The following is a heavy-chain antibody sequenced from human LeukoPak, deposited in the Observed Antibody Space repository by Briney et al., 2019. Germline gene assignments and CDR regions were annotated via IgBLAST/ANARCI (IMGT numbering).Heavy chain of an antibody. V-gene: IGHV3-53*01. CDR3: AKDPRSRAAPQYYFDY. J-gene: IGHJ4*02. D-gene: IGHD5/OR15-5a*01. Sequence: GGSLRLSCAGSGFTVSSKYMSWVRQAPGKGLEWVSIIYSGGSTYYADSVKGRFTISRDNSKNTLYLQMNSLRAEDTAVYYCAKDPRSRAAPQYYFDYWGQGTLVTVSS. CDR1: GFTVSSKY. CDR2: IYSGGST.